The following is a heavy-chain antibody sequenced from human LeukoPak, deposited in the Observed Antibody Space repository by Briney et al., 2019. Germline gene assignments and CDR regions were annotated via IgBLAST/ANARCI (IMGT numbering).Heavy chain of an antibody. J-gene: IGHJ4*02. CDR3: AKVLQPYYYGSGSDTFDY. CDR1: GFTFSSYA. V-gene: IGHV3-9*01. D-gene: IGHD3-10*01. Sequence: PGGSLRLSCAASGFTFSSYAMRWVRQAPGKGLEWASGISWNSGSIGYADSVKGRFTISRDNAKNSLYLQMNSLRAEDTALYYCAKVLQPYYYGSGSDTFDYWGQGTLVTVSS. CDR2: ISWNSGSI.